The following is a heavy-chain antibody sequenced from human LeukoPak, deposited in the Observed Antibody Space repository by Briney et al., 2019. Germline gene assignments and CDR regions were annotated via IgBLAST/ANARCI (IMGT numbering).Heavy chain of an antibody. CDR3: AKDLEDYERAFDI. D-gene: IGHD4-17*01. V-gene: IGHV3-23*01. CDR2: ISGSGGST. CDR1: GFTFSSYG. Sequence: PGGSLRLSCAASGFTFSSYGMSWVRQAPGKGLEWVSAISGSGGSTYYADSVKGRFTISRDNSKNTLYLQMNSLRAEDTAVYYCAKDLEDYERAFDIWGQGTMVTVSS. J-gene: IGHJ3*02.